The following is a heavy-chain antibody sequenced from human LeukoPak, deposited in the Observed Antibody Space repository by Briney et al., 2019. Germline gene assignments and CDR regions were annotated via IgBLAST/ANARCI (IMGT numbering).Heavy chain of an antibody. CDR3: ASIAMVRGVIIFDY. CDR1: GFTFSSYE. D-gene: IGHD3-10*01. V-gene: IGHV3-48*03. Sequence: GGSLRLSCAASGFTFSSYEMNWVRQAPGKGLEWVSYISSSGSTIYYADSVKGRFTISRDNAKNSLYPQMNSLRAEDTAVYYCASIAMVRGVIIFDYWGQGTLVTVSS. CDR2: ISSSGSTI. J-gene: IGHJ4*02.